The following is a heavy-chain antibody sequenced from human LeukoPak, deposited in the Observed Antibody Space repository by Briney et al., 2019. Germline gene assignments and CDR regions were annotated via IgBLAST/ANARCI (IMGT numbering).Heavy chain of an antibody. CDR3: AKDLGNYGDNWFDP. CDR2: ISDDGSNK. V-gene: IGHV3-30*01. D-gene: IGHD4-17*01. Sequence: GGSLRLSCAASGFTFSSYVMYWARQAPGKGLEWVAVISDDGSNKFYADSVKGRSTISRDSSKNTLYLQLNSLRVEDTAVYYCAKDLGNYGDNWFDPWGQGTLVTVSS. J-gene: IGHJ5*02. CDR1: GFTFSSYV.